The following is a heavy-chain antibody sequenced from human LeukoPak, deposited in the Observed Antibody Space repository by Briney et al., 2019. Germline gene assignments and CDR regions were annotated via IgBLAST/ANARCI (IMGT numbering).Heavy chain of an antibody. J-gene: IGHJ5*02. Sequence: SETLSLTCTVSGGSISSSTYYWAWVRQPPGQGLEWIASIYYSGTTYYNPSLKSRVTISVDTSRNQFSLNLSSVTAADTAVYYCAREVHDYVWGNIRSNWFDPWGQGTLVTVSS. CDR1: GGSISSSTYY. D-gene: IGHD3-16*01. CDR3: AREVHDYVWGNIRSNWFDP. V-gene: IGHV4-39*07. CDR2: IYYSGTT.